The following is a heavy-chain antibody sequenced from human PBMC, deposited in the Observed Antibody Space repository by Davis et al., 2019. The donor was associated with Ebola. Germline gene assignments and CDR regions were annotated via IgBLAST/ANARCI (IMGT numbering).Heavy chain of an antibody. V-gene: IGHV3-11*05. Sequence: GESLKISCAASGFTFSDYYMSWIRQAPGKGLEWVSYISSSSSYTNYADSVKGRFTISRDNAKNSLYLQMNSLSAEETAVYYCARVLPLMTTPDNDAFDIWGQGTMVTVSS. CDR1: GFTFSDYY. J-gene: IGHJ3*02. CDR3: ARVLPLMTTPDNDAFDI. D-gene: IGHD4-11*01. CDR2: ISSSSSYT.